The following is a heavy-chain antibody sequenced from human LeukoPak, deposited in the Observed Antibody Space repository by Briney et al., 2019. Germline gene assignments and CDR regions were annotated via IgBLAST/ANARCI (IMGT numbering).Heavy chain of an antibody. Sequence: GASVKVSCKASGYTFTGYYMHWVRQAPGQGLEWMGWINPNSGGTNYAQKFQGRVTMTRDTSISTAYMELSRLRSDDTAVYYCARAAARLLPDYYYYMDVWGKGTTVTVSS. V-gene: IGHV1-2*02. CDR1: GYTFTGYY. CDR2: INPNSGGT. CDR3: ARAAARLLPDYYYYMDV. J-gene: IGHJ6*03. D-gene: IGHD6-6*01.